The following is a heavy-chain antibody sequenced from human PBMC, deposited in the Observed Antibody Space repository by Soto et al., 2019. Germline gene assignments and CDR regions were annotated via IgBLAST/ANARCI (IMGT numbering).Heavy chain of an antibody. D-gene: IGHD3-22*01. V-gene: IGHV1-46*01. J-gene: IGHJ4*02. CDR2: INPSGGST. CDR1: GYTFTSYY. CDR3: VRRAYYYGGSGYQYNFDS. Sequence: QVQLVQSGAEVKKPGASVKVSCKASGYTFTSYYMHWVRQAPGQGLEWMGIINPSGGSTSYAQKFQGRVTMTRDTSTSTVYMELSSLRSEDTAVYYCVRRAYYYGGSGYQYNFDSWGQGTLVTVSS.